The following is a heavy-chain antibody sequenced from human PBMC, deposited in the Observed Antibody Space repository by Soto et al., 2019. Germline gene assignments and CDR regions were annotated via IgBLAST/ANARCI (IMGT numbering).Heavy chain of an antibody. D-gene: IGHD1-26*01. CDR3: ARGLGLYYFDY. V-gene: IGHV1-3*01. Sequence: ASVKVSCKASGYTFTRSGISWERQAPGQGLEWMGWINAGNGNTKYSQKFQGRVTITRDTSASTAYMELSSLRSEDTAVYYCARGLGLYYFDYWGQGTLVTVSS. CDR1: GYTFTRSG. J-gene: IGHJ4*02. CDR2: INAGNGNT.